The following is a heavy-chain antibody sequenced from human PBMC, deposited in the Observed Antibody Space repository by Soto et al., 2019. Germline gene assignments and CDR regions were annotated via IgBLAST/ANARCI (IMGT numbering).Heavy chain of an antibody. V-gene: IGHV3-30*18. D-gene: IGHD6-19*01. CDR3: VKDGSSGWPYFYDMDV. J-gene: IGHJ6*02. CDR1: GFTLSSYG. CDR2: ISYDGRNK. Sequence: HPGGSLRLSCAASGFTLSSYGMHWVRQAPGKGLEWVAVISYDGRNKYYADAVKGRFTISRDNSKNTLYLQMSSLRAEDTAVYYCVKDGSSGWPYFYDMDVWGQGTTVTVSS.